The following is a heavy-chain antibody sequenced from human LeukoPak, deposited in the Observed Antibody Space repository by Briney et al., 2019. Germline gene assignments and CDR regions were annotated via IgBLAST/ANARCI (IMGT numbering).Heavy chain of an antibody. V-gene: IGHV3-7*03. Sequence: GGSLRLSCTASGFTFSSHWMTRVRQPPGKGLEWVANIKEDGSVKYYVDSVKGRFTISRDNTKNALYSQMNSLRADDTAVYFCARDSTWLLDYWGQGTLITVSS. J-gene: IGHJ4*02. CDR3: ARDSTWLLDY. CDR1: GFTFSSHW. D-gene: IGHD6-19*01. CDR2: IKEDGSVK.